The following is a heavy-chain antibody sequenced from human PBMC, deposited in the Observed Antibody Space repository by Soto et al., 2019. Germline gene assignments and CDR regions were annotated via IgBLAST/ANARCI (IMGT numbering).Heavy chain of an antibody. CDR3: ARDVWQQLVHGWFDP. J-gene: IGHJ5*02. V-gene: IGHV1-2*02. CDR2: INPNSGGT. CDR1: GYTFTGYY. Sequence: ASVKVSCKASGYTFTGYYMHWVRQAPGQGLEWMGWINPNSGGTNYAQKFQGRVTMTRDTSISTAYMELSRLRSDDTAVYYCARDVWQQLVHGWFDPWGQGTLVTVSS. D-gene: IGHD6-13*01.